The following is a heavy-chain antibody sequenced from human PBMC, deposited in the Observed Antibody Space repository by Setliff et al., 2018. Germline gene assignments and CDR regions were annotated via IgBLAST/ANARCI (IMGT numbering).Heavy chain of an antibody. CDR1: RFTFSNYA. J-gene: IGHJ3*02. D-gene: IGHD1-1*01. CDR3: ARVLAWPGCAFDI. CDR2: ISGSGGST. V-gene: IGHV3-23*01. Sequence: QSGGSLRLSCAASRFTFSNYAMSWVRQAPGKGLEWFAAISGSGGSTYYADSVKGRFTISRDNSKNTLYLQMNSLRAEDTAVYYCARVLAWPGCAFDIWGQGTMVTVSS.